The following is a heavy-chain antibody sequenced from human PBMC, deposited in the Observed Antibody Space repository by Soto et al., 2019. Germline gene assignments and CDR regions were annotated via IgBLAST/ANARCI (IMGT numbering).Heavy chain of an antibody. Sequence: QVQLVQSGAEVKKPGASVKVSCKASGYTFSSNDINWVRQAPGQGLEWMGWMNPDSGNTGYAHKFQGRVTMTSNTSANTAYMELSSLRSDDTAVYYCARASLWGTLSLFDFDSWGQGTLVTVSS. D-gene: IGHD3-16*01. CDR2: MNPDSGNT. CDR1: GYTFSSND. J-gene: IGHJ4*02. CDR3: ARASLWGTLSLFDFDS. V-gene: IGHV1-8*01.